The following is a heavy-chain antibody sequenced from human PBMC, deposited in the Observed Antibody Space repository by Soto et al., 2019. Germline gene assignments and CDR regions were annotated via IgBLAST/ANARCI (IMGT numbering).Heavy chain of an antibody. V-gene: IGHV4-39*01. CDR1: GGSISRSSYY. CDR2: IYYSGST. D-gene: IGHD4-17*01. CDR3: ARHDYGGFAF. Sequence: PSETLSLTCTVSGGSISRSSYYWGWIRQPPGKGLEWIGSIYYSGSTYYNPSLKSRVTISVDTSKNQFSLKLSSVTAADTAVYYCARHDYGGFAFWGQGTLVTVSS. J-gene: IGHJ4*02.